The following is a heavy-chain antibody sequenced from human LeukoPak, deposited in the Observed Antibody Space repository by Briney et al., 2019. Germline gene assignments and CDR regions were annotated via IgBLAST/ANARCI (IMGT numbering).Heavy chain of an antibody. CDR1: GGSISSGGYY. V-gene: IGHV4-31*03. CDR2: IYYSGST. J-gene: IGHJ4*02. Sequence: SQTLSLTCTVSGGSISSGGYYWSWIRQHPGKGLEWIGYIYYSGSTYYNPSLKSRVTISVDTPKNQFSLKLSSVTAADTAVYYCARARQYCSSTSCNGYYFDYWGQGTLVTVSS. CDR3: ARARQYCSSTSCNGYYFDY. D-gene: IGHD2-2*01.